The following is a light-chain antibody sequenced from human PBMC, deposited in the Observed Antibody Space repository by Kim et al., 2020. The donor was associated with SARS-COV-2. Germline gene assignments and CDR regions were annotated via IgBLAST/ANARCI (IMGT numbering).Light chain of an antibody. CDR2: YDS. V-gene: IGLV3-21*04. CDR3: QVWDSSSDHRV. Sequence: GKTASITCGGNNIGSKSVHWYQQKPGQAPVLVIYYDSDRPSGIPERFSGSNSGNTATLTISRVEAGDEADYYCQVWDSSSDHRVFGGGTQLTVL. CDR1: NIGSKS. J-gene: IGLJ3*02.